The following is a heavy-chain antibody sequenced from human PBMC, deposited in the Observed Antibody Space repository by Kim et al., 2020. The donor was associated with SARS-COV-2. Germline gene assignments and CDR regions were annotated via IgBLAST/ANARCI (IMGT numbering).Heavy chain of an antibody. CDR3: ARGPSRGWFDP. Sequence: KYSQKFPGRVTITRDTSASTAYMELSSLSSEDTAVYYCARGPSRGWFDPWGQGTLVTVSS. V-gene: IGHV1-3*01. D-gene: IGHD2-2*01. J-gene: IGHJ5*02.